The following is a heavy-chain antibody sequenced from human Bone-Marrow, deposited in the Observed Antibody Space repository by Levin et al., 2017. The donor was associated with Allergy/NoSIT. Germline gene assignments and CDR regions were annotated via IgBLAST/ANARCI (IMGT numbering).Heavy chain of an antibody. J-gene: IGHJ4*02. CDR3: ARGGRWSFSYYFDY. D-gene: IGHD3-10*01. Sequence: SETMSLTCAVDGGSFTGYFWTWIRQPPGKGLEWIGEINHSGSTKYNPSLTSRVTISVDTSKKEFSLNLSSVTAADTAVFYCARGGRWSFSYYFDYWGQGTRVTVSS. CDR2: INHSGST. V-gene: IGHV4-34*01. CDR1: GGSFTGYF.